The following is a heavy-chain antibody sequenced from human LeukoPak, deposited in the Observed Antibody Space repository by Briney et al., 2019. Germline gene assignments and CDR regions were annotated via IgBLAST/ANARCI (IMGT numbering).Heavy chain of an antibody. CDR2: INPNSGGT. CDR1: GYTFTGYY. V-gene: IGHV1-2*02. J-gene: IGHJ3*02. Sequence: ASEKVSCKASGYTFTGYYIQWVRQAPGQGLEWMGWINPNSGGTSYAQEFQGRVTMTRDTSISTVYMEMSRLRSEDTAVYYCARRLGLRWDLQAFDIWGQGTMVTVSS. D-gene: IGHD4-23*01. CDR3: ARRLGLRWDLQAFDI.